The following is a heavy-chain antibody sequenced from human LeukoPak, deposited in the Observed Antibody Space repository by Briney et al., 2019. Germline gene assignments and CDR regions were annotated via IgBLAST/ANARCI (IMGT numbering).Heavy chain of an antibody. CDR3: TTGASGDYGEYFQH. D-gene: IGHD4-17*01. CDR2: IKSKTDGGTT. Sequence: GGSLRLSCAASGFTFSNAWMIWVRPAPGKGLEWVGRIKSKTDGGTTDYAAPVKGRFTISRDDSKNTLYLQMNSLKTEDTAVYYCTTGASGDYGEYFQHWGQGTLVTVPS. CDR1: GFTFSNAW. V-gene: IGHV3-15*01. J-gene: IGHJ1*01.